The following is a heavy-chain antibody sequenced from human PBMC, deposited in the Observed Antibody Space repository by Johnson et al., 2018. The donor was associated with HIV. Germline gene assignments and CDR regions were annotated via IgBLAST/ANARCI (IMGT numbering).Heavy chain of an antibody. CDR2: ISYDGSNK. J-gene: IGHJ3*02. D-gene: IGHD3-22*01. CDR1: RFTFSSYA. V-gene: IGHV3-30-3*01. Sequence: VQLVESGAGAVLPGRSLILSCAASRFTFSSYAMHSVRQAPGKGLQWVAVISYDGSNKYYADSVKGRFTISRDNSKNTLYLQMNSLRAEDTAVYYCARDSETSITMIVVVITGAFDIWGQGTMVTVSS. CDR3: ARDSETSITMIVVVITGAFDI.